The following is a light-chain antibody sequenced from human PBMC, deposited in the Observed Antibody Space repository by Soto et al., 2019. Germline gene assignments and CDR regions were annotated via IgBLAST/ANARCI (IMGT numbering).Light chain of an antibody. CDR3: QQYDIPPWP. V-gene: IGKV3D-15*02. Sequence: QSPATRSVYPGESAPLSCRASQSVGSDLAWYQQKPGQAPRLVIYDIFTRATGVPTRISGSGSGTDFTLTIIRLEPEDFAVYYCQQYDIPPWPFAQGTKVDIK. J-gene: IGKJ1*01. CDR1: QSVGSD. CDR2: DIF.